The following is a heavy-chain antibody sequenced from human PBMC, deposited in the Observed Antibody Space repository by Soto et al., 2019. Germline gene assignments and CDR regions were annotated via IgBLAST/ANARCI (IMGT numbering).Heavy chain of an antibody. V-gene: IGHV1-69*01. CDR1: GGTFSNYG. CDR2: IIPMFGTA. J-gene: IGHJ2*01. Sequence: QVQLVQSGAEVKKPGSSVKVSCQASGGTFSNYGISWVRQAPGQGLEWMGGIIPMFGTANYAQKVQDRVTFTTDESTSTAYMGLRSLTSEDTAVYYCARDSYPYYGSSGSNYWAWWYFDLWGRGTLVTVSS. D-gene: IGHD3-22*01. CDR3: ARDSYPYYGSSGSNYWAWWYFDL.